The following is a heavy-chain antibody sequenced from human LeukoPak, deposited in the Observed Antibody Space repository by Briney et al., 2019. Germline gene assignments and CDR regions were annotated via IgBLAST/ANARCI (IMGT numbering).Heavy chain of an antibody. V-gene: IGHV4-59*08. Sequence: KSSETLSLTCIVSHGSISRYYWSWIRQPPWKGLEWIGNIYYSGSTEYSPSLKSRVTISVDTSENQVSLKVTSVTAADTAVYYCARLQNRGFDYGYDDAFDVWGQGTMVTVSS. CDR2: IYYSGST. CDR3: ARLQNRGFDYGYDDAFDV. D-gene: IGHD5-18*01. CDR1: HGSISRYY. J-gene: IGHJ3*01.